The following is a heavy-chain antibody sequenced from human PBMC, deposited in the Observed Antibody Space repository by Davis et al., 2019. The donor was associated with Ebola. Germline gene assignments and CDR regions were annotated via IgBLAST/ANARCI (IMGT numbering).Heavy chain of an antibody. J-gene: IGHJ6*03. CDR3: TKSSGGVTFDYMDA. Sequence: PGGFLRLSCRVSGFDFTKYAMTWVRQAPGKGLEWVSSLNFRGDEPYSAASVRGRFPISRDNLQRTLSLQMNTLSDDDTAIYYCTKSSGGVTFDYMDAWGKGTMVTVSS. V-gene: IGHV3-23*01. CDR2: LNFRGDEP. CDR1: GFDFTKYA. D-gene: IGHD3-16*01.